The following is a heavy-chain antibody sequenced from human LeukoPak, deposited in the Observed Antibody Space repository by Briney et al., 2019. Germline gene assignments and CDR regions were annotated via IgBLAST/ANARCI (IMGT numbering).Heavy chain of an antibody. D-gene: IGHD3-22*01. V-gene: IGHV4-59*01. Sequence: SETLSLTCTVSGGSISSYYWSWIRQPPGKGLEWNGSIYYSGSTNYNPSLKSRVTISVDTSKNQFSLKLSSVTAADTAVYYCARGEGEHYYDSSGYYFLDGFDIWGQGTMVTVSS. CDR1: GGSISSYY. J-gene: IGHJ3*02. CDR3: ARGEGEHYYDSSGYYFLDGFDI. CDR2: IYYSGST.